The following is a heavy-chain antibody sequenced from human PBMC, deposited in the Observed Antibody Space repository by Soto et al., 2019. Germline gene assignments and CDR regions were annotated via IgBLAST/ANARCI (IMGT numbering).Heavy chain of an antibody. D-gene: IGHD3-10*01. Sequence: KTSDTLSLTCTVSGGSLSRYYWSWIGQSPGQGLEWIGYIYYSGSTNYKPSLKSRVTISVDTSKNQFSLKLSSVTAADTAVYYCARERSGALGYWGQGTLVTVSS. V-gene: IGHV4-59*12. CDR2: IYYSGST. J-gene: IGHJ4*02. CDR1: GGSLSRYY. CDR3: ARERSGALGY.